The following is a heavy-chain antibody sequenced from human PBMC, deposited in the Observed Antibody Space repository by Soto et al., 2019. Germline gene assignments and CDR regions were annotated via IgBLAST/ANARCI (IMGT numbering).Heavy chain of an antibody. D-gene: IGHD2-8*01. CDR2: ISGSGYST. Sequence: EVQVLESGGDLIQPGGSLRLACAASGFIFSDYSMSWVRQAPGKGLEWVSGISGSGYSTYYADSVRGRFTISRDNSKNTLYLQMNSLRAEDTAVYYCEKSYGNEWQDYYFDYWGQGTLVTVSS. V-gene: IGHV3-23*01. CDR3: EKSYGNEWQDYYFDY. CDR1: GFIFSDYS. J-gene: IGHJ4*02.